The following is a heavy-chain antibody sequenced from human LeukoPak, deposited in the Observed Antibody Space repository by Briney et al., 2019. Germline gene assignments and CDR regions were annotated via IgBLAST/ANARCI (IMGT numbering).Heavy chain of an antibody. CDR1: GYTFTSYA. CDR2: INAGNGNT. V-gene: IGHV1-3*03. D-gene: IGHD6-19*01. CDR3: ASGWYDDWFDP. Sequence: ASVKVSCKASGYTFTSYAMHWVRQAPGQRLEWMGWINAGNGNTKYSQEFQGRVTITRDTSASTAYMELSSLRSEDMAAYCCASGWYDDWFDPWGQGTLVTVSS. J-gene: IGHJ5*02.